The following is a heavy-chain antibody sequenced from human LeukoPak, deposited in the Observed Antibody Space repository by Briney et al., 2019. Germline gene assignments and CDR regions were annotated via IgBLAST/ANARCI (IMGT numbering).Heavy chain of an antibody. CDR3: AKGDVPTDYFDY. CDR2: ISFEGSNK. Sequence: GRSLRLSCAASGFTFSDYGMHWVRQAPGKGLEWVALISFEGSNKHHADAVKGRFTISRDNSKNTLYLQMNSLRADDTAVYYCAKGDVPTDYFDYGGQGTLVTVSS. CDR1: GFTFSDYG. J-gene: IGHJ4*02. V-gene: IGHV3-30*18.